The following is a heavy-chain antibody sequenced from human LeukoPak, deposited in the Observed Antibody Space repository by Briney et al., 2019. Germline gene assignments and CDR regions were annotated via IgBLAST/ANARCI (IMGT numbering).Heavy chain of an antibody. CDR1: GYTFTGYY. J-gene: IGHJ4*02. V-gene: IGHV1-2*02. CDR2: INPNSGGT. CDR3: ARDLPISNIPGH. D-gene: IGHD2/OR15-2a*01. Sequence: ASVKVSCKASGYTFTGYYMHWVRQAPGQGLEWMGWINPNSGGTNYAQKFQGRVTMTRDTSISTAYMELSRLRSDDTAVYHCARDLPISNIPGHWGQGTLVTVSS.